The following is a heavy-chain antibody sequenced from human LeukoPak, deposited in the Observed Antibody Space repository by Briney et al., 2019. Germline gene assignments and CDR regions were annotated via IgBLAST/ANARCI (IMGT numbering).Heavy chain of an antibody. CDR3: AKHYMGSYNNRGLDS. CDR2: VGHSGSA. CDR1: GGSFSAFF. J-gene: IGHJ4*02. V-gene: IGHV4-34*01. Sequence: SETLSLTCAVSGGSFSAFFWRWIRQPPGMGLEWIGDVGHSGSADYNPSLKSRVTISADPSKTQFSLKLSSVTAADTAVYYCAKHYMGSYNNRGLDSWGQGTLVTVSS. D-gene: IGHD3-10*01.